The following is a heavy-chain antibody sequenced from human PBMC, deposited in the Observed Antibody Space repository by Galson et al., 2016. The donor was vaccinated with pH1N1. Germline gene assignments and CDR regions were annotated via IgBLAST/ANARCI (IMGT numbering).Heavy chain of an antibody. CDR3: ARDESGYGDSFPDVVDI. J-gene: IGHJ3*02. CDR2: ILYNGNDK. D-gene: IGHD4-17*01. Sequence: SLRLSCAASGFTFSSCGIYWVRQAPGKGLEWVGNILYNGNDKYYADSVKGRFTISRDSSMTTVHLQMISVTVEDTAVYFCARDESGYGDSFPDVVDIWGQGTMVTVSS. V-gene: IGHV3-30*12. CDR1: GFTFSSCG.